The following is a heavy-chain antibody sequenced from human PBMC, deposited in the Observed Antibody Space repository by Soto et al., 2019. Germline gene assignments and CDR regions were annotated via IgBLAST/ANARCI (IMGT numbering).Heavy chain of an antibody. CDR3: AKDGNWLDVYYDV. Sequence: EVQMLESGGGLVQPGWSLRLSCVGSGIEFSNYAMSWVRQAPGKGLEWVSIVSASGRSRYHADSVKGRFTISRDNSKNTLYLHMTNLRAEDTAVYYCAKDGNWLDVYYDVWGQGTPVTVSS. CDR2: VSASGRSR. J-gene: IGHJ4*02. CDR1: GIEFSNYA. V-gene: IGHV3-23*01. D-gene: IGHD3-16*01.